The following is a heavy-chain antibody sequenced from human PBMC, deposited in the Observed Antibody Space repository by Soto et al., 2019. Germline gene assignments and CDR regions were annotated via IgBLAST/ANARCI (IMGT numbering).Heavy chain of an antibody. CDR1: GGSISSGDYY. J-gene: IGHJ6*02. Sequence: SETLSLTCTVSGGSISSGDYYWDWIRQPPGKGLEWIGSMYYSGSTYYNPSLKSRVTISVDTSKNQFPLKLSSVTAADTAVYYCARTTLVRDYSYYGMDVWGQGTTVTVSS. CDR2: MYYSGST. V-gene: IGHV4-39*06. D-gene: IGHD4-17*01. CDR3: ARTTLVRDYSYYGMDV.